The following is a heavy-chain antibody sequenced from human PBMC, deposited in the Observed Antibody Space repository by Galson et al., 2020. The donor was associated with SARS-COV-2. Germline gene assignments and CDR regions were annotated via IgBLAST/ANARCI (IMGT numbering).Heavy chain of an antibody. CDR3: ARGGVSLDYYGMDV. V-gene: IGHV3-74*01. Sequence: GGSLRLSCAASDFTFSNFWMHWVRQAPGKGLVWVSRINSDGSTTNYADSVKGRFTISRDSAKNTLYLQMNSLRADDTAVYYCARGGVSLDYYGMDVWGQGTTVTVSS. D-gene: IGHD2-8*01. J-gene: IGHJ6*02. CDR1: DFTFSNFW. CDR2: INSDGSTT.